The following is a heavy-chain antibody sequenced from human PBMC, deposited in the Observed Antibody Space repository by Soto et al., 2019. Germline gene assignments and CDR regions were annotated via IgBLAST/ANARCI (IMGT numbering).Heavy chain of an antibody. V-gene: IGHV3-21*01. Sequence: PGGSLRLSCAASGFTFSSYSMNWVRQAPGKGLEWVSSISSSSSYIYYADSVKGRFTISRDNAKNSLYLQMNSLRAEDTAVYYCARDPTYSSSPNWFDPWGQGTLVTVSS. CDR1: GFTFSSYS. CDR2: ISSSSSYI. D-gene: IGHD6-6*01. J-gene: IGHJ5*02. CDR3: ARDPTYSSSPNWFDP.